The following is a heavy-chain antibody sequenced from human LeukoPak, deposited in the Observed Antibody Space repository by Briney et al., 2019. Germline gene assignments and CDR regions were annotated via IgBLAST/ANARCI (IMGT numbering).Heavy chain of an antibody. CDR2: ISYDGSNK. V-gene: IGHV3-30*18. CDR3: AKIEGYTYYYDSSGYYPPADAFDI. J-gene: IGHJ3*02. D-gene: IGHD3-22*01. CDR1: GFTFSSYG. Sequence: GGSLRLSCAASGFTFSSYGMHWVRQAPGKGLEWVAVISYDGSNKYYADSVKGRFTISRDNSKNTLYLQMNSLRAEDTAVYYCAKIEGYTYYYDSSGYYPPADAFDIWGQGTMVTVS.